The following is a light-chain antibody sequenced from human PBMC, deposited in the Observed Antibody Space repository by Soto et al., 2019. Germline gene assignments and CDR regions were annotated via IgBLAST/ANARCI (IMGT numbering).Light chain of an antibody. Sequence: EIVLTQYTGTLSLSPGERATLSCRASQTVRSLLAWYQQKPGQAPRLLIYDASNRATGIPARFSCSGSGTDFTLTISSLEPEDFALYYCQQCNNWPLTFGGGTKVEIK. CDR3: QQCNNWPLT. J-gene: IGKJ4*01. V-gene: IGKV3-11*01. CDR1: QTVRSL. CDR2: DAS.